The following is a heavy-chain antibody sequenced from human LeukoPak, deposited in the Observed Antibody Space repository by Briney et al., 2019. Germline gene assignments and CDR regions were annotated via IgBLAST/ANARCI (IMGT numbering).Heavy chain of an antibody. D-gene: IGHD2-15*01. CDR2: IGSSISSTI. J-gene: IGHJ4*02. CDR1: GFTISNYN. Sequence: GGSLRLSCAASGFTISNYNMNWVPQAPGKGLEWISYIGSSISSTIYYADSVKGRFTISRDNAKNSLFLQMNSLRAEDTAIYYCARVSTIEVRHWGQGTLVTVSS. V-gene: IGHV3-48*01. CDR3: ARVSTIEVRH.